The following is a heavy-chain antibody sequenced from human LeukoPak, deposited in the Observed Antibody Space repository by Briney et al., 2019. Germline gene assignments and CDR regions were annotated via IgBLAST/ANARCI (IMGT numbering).Heavy chain of an antibody. D-gene: IGHD2-2*01. J-gene: IGHJ3*02. Sequence: ASVKVSCKSSGYTFTGYNMHWVRQPPGQGLEWMGCFYPNSGGTNSAKKFQGRFTMTRDTSISTAYMELSRLRSDDTAVYYCAKYCSSTSCPLGAFDIWGQGTMVTVSS. CDR3: AKYCSSTSCPLGAFDI. V-gene: IGHV1-2*02. CDR2: FYPNSGGT. CDR1: GYTFTGYN.